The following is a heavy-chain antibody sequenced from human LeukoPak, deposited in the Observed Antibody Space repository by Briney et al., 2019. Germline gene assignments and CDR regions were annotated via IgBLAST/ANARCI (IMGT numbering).Heavy chain of an antibody. J-gene: IGHJ4*02. CDR1: GFTFSSYG. Sequence: GGSLRLFCAASGFTFSSYGMSWVRQAPGKGLEWVSAISGSGGSTYYADSVKGRFTLSRDNSKNKLYLQMNSLRAEDTALYYCAKAPRSRLGVPIGYRGQGTLVTDSS. CDR3: AKAPRSRLGVPIGY. CDR2: ISGSGGST. V-gene: IGHV3-23*01. D-gene: IGHD3-10*01.